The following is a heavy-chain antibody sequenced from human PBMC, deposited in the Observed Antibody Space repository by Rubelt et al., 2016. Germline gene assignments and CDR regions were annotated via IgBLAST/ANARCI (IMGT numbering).Heavy chain of an antibody. CDR1: GYTFTGYY. Sequence: QVHLVQSGAEVKKPGASVKVSCKASGYTFTGYYMHWVRQAPGQGLEWMGRIIPNSGDTNYAQKFQGRVTLTRDTSISTAYMELSRLRSDDTAVYDCASGTNYYYAMDVWGQGTTVTVSS. J-gene: IGHJ6*02. CDR3: ASGTNYYYAMDV. CDR2: IIPNSGDT. V-gene: IGHV1-2*06. D-gene: IGHD1-26*01.